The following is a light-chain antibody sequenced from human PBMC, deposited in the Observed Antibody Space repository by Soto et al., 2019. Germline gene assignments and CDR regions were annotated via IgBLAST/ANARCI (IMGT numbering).Light chain of an antibody. Sequence: DVQVTLSLSSLSASNGDRVTITCRASQGINNFLAWYQQKPGKVPKLLIYGSSTVQSGVPSRFSGSGSGTDFTPTISSLQPEDVATYYCQEYDSDPRTFGQGTNV. V-gene: IGKV1-27*01. CDR1: QGINNF. CDR2: GSS. CDR3: QEYDSDPRT. J-gene: IGKJ1*01.